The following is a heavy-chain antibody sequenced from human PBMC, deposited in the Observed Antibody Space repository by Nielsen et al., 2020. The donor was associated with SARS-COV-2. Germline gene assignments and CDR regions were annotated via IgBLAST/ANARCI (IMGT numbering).Heavy chain of an antibody. CDR2: IYYSGST. Sequence: SETLSLTCTVSGGSISSSSYYWGWIRQPPGKGLEWIGSIYYSGSTYYNPSLKSRVTISVDTSKNQFSLKLSSVTAADTAVYYCASNYDSSGYYYSYWSQGTLVTVSS. CDR1: GGSISSSSYY. CDR3: ASNYDSSGYYYSY. D-gene: IGHD3-22*01. J-gene: IGHJ4*02. V-gene: IGHV4-39*01.